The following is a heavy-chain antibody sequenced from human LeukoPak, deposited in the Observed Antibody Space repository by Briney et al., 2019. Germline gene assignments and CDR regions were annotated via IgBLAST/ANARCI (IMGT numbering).Heavy chain of an antibody. Sequence: GASVKVSCKASGNTFPGNYLHWVSQAPGQGPEWMGWINPSSGGTNPAQKFQGRVAMTRDTSISTVYIQLKRLTSDDTAVYYCAGGSSYYFFDYWGQGVLVTVSS. D-gene: IGHD6-13*01. V-gene: IGHV1-2*02. CDR2: INPSSGGT. CDR1: GNTFPGNY. J-gene: IGHJ4*02. CDR3: AGGSSYYFFDY.